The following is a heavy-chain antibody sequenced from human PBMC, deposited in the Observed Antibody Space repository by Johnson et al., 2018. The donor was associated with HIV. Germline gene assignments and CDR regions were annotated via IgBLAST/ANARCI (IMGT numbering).Heavy chain of an antibody. V-gene: IGHV3-30-3*01. CDR2: ISYDGSNK. CDR3: ARGRRDYYDSSVTVLPDAFGI. Sequence: QVQLVESGGGVVQPGRSLRLSCAASGFTFSSYAMHWVRQAPGKGLEWVAVISYDGSNKYYADSVKCRFTISRDNSKNTLYLQMNSLRAEDTAVYYCARGRRDYYDSSVTVLPDAFGIWGQGTMVTVSS. D-gene: IGHD3-22*01. J-gene: IGHJ3*02. CDR1: GFTFSSYA.